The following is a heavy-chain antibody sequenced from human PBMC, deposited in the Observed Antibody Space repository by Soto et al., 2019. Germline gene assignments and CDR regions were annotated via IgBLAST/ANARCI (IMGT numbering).Heavy chain of an antibody. D-gene: IGHD1-26*01. Sequence: SETLSLTCTVSGGSISSYYWSWIRQPPGKGLEWIGYIYYSGSTNYNPSFKSRVTISVDKSKNQFSLKLSSVTAADTAVYYCARGFDSGKFYAFESWGRGTQVTVSS. CDR1: GGSISSYY. J-gene: IGHJ4*02. CDR3: ARGFDSGKFYAFES. V-gene: IGHV4-59*12. CDR2: IYYSGST.